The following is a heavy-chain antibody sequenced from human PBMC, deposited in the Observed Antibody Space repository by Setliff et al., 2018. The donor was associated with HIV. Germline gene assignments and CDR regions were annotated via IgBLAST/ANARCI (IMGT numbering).Heavy chain of an antibody. CDR1: GGSISSSSYY. D-gene: IGHD5-18*01. Sequence: PSETLSLTCTVSGGSISSSSYYWGWIRQPPGKGLEWIGSINHSGSTNYNPSLKSRVTISVDTSKNQFSLKLSSVTAEDTAVYYCSSVLDLRWEKDTAMITNDYWGQGTLVTVSS. CDR3: SSVLDLRWEKDTAMITNDY. V-gene: IGHV4-39*07. J-gene: IGHJ4*02. CDR2: INHSGST.